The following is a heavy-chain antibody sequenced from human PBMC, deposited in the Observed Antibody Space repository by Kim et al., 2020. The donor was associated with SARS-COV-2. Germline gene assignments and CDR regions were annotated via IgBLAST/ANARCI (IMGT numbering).Heavy chain of an antibody. CDR1: GFTFSSYA. CDR3: ARVSAALFHFYYGMDV. CDR2: ISGSGGST. V-gene: IGHV3-23*01. Sequence: GGSLRLSCAASGFTFSSYAMSWVRQAPGKGLEWVSAISGSGGSTYYADSVKGRFTISRDNSKNTLYLQMNSLRAEDTAVYYCARVSAALFHFYYGMDVWGRGTTVTVSS. D-gene: IGHD6-25*01. J-gene: IGHJ6*02.